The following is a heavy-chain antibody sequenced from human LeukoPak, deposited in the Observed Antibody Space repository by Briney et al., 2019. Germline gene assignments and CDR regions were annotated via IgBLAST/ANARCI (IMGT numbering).Heavy chain of an antibody. D-gene: IGHD6-19*01. V-gene: IGHV3-7*01. CDR2: IKQDGSEK. Sequence: GGSLRLSCATSGFTFSSYWMSWVRQAPGKGLEWVANIKQDGSEKYYVDSVKGRFTISRDNAKNLLYLQMNSLRAEGTGAYYCARILDSAWGELGYWGQGTLVTVSS. CDR1: GFTFSSYW. J-gene: IGHJ4*02. CDR3: ARILDSAWGELGY.